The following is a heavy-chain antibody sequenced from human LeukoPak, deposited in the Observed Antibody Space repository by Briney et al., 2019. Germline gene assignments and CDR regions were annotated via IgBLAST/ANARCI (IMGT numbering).Heavy chain of an antibody. D-gene: IGHD6-13*01. Sequence: GASVKVSCKASGGTFSSYAISWVRQAPGQGLEWMGRIIPILGIANYAQKFQGRVTITADKSTSTAYMELSSLRSEDTAVYYCARAGIAAAGIDYWRQGTLVTVSS. CDR2: IIPILGIA. V-gene: IGHV1-69*04. CDR1: GGTFSSYA. J-gene: IGHJ4*02. CDR3: ARAGIAAAGIDY.